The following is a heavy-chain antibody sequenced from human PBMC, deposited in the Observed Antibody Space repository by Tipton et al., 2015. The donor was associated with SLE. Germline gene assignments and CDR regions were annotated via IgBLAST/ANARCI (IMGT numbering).Heavy chain of an antibody. CDR2: IYHSGTA. D-gene: IGHD1-14*01. CDR1: GGSISSSRYY. CDR3: AREDWEGTAFDI. Sequence: TLSLTCTVSGGSISSSRYYWGWIRQPPGKGLEWIGSIYHSGTAYYNPSLKSRVTISVDTSKNTLYLQMNSLRAEDTAVYYCAREDWEGTAFDIWGQGTMVTVSS. J-gene: IGHJ3*02. V-gene: IGHV4-39*07.